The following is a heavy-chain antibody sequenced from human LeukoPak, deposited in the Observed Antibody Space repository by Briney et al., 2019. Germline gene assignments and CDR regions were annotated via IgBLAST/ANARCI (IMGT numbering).Heavy chain of an antibody. CDR1: GFTFSSYA. Sequence: GGSLRLSCAASGFTFSSYAMSWVRQAPGKGLEWVAVIWYDGSNKYYADSVKGRFTISRDNSKNALYLQMNSLRAEDTAVYYCARESGYSGYDVYYYGMDVWGQGTTVTVSS. V-gene: IGHV3-33*08. J-gene: IGHJ6*02. D-gene: IGHD5-12*01. CDR2: IWYDGSNK. CDR3: ARESGYSGYDVYYYGMDV.